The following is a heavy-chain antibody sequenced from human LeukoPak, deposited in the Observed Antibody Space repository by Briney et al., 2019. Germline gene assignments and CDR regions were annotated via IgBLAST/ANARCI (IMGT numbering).Heavy chain of an antibody. CDR1: GFTFSSYA. V-gene: IGHV3-23*01. J-gene: IGHJ4*02. Sequence: GGSLRLSCAASGFTFSSYAMSWVRKAPGKGLELVSAISGSGGSTSYADSVKGRFTISRDNSKNTLYLQMNSLRAEDTAVYYCAKSYGSGNNWGQGTLVTVSS. D-gene: IGHD3-10*01. CDR2: ISGSGGST. CDR3: AKSYGSGNN.